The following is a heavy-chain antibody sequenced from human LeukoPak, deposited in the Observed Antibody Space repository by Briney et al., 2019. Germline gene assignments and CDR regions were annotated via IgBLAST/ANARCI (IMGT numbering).Heavy chain of an antibody. CDR1: GFTFSSSG. Sequence: GGSLRLSCAASGFTFSSSGFHWVRQASGKGLEWVALIWYDGSNAFYADSVKGRFTISRDNSKNTVYLQVNSLRAEDTAVYYCARGVFAGDLLTGYWYFDLWGRGTLVTVSS. CDR3: ARGVFAGDLLTGYWYFDL. CDR2: IWYDGSNA. J-gene: IGHJ2*01. V-gene: IGHV3-33*01. D-gene: IGHD1-20*01.